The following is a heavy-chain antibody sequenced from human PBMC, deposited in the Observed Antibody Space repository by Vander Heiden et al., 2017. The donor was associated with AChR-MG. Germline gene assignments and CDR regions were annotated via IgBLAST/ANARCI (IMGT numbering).Heavy chain of an antibody. D-gene: IGHD6-13*01. J-gene: IGHJ4*02. CDR3: TRAEEGSIWSGRVFDY. CDR2: IRSRARGGAT. Sequence: EVQLVESGGGLIEPGWSLRLFCTTSGFTFGAYGVIGFRQAPGKGLEWVGLIRSRARGGATEYAAPVKGRFTISRDDFRSIAYLQMNSLETEDTAQYYCTRAEEGSIWSGRVFDYWGQGTLVTVSS. V-gene: IGHV3-49*03. CDR1: GFTFGAYG.